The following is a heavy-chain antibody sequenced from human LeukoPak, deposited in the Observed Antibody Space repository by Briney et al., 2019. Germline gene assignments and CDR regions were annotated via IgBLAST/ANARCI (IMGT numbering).Heavy chain of an antibody. CDR3: ARDDVYPNP. CDR2: ISSSSDYT. CDR1: GFTFSDYY. J-gene: IGHJ5*02. D-gene: IGHD2-2*02. V-gene: IGHV3-11*06. Sequence: PGGSLRLSCAASGFTFSDYYMNWIRQAPGKGLEWVSYISSSSDYTNYADSVKGRFTISRDNAKNSLYLQMNSLRAEDTAVYYCARDDVYPNPWGQGTLVTVSS.